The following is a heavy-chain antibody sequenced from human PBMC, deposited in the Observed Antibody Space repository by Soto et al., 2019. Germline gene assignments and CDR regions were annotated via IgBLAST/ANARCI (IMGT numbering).Heavy chain of an antibody. CDR2: IIAMFGTA. V-gene: IGHV1-69*12. CDR1: GGTFSTYA. CDR3: ASGIQLWLRRINNGYSG. Sequence: QVQLVQAGAEVKKPESSVKVSCKAPGGTFSTYAISWVRQAPGQGLEWMGGIIAMFGTANYAQRVQDRVTITADESTNTVYMELSSLRSEDTAVYFCASGIQLWLRRINNGYSGWGQGTLVTVSS. D-gene: IGHD5-18*01. J-gene: IGHJ4*02.